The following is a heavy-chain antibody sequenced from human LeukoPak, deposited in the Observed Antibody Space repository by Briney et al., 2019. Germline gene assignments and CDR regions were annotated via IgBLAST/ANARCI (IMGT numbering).Heavy chain of an antibody. CDR1: GFTFSSYS. V-gene: IGHV3-21*01. Sequence: GGSLRLSCAASGFTFSSYSMNWVRQAPGKGLEWVSSISSSSSYIYYADSVKGRFTISRDNSKNTLYLQMGSLRAEDMAVYYCARGGPWSDDAFDIWGQGTMVTVSS. J-gene: IGHJ3*02. CDR2: ISSSSSYI. CDR3: ARGGPWSDDAFDI. D-gene: IGHD3-3*01.